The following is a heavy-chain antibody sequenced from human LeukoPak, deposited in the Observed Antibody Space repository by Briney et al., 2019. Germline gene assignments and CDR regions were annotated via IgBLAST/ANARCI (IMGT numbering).Heavy chain of an antibody. CDR1: GGSISSCY. Sequence: SETLSLTCTVSGGSISSCYWSWIRQPPGKGLEWIGYISYSGSTNYNPSLKSRVTISVDTSKNQFSLKLSSVTAADTAVYSCARYSPTPVRGMDVWGQGTTVTVSS. J-gene: IGHJ6*02. CDR3: ARYSPTPVRGMDV. V-gene: IGHV4-59*08. D-gene: IGHD2-15*01. CDR2: ISYSGST.